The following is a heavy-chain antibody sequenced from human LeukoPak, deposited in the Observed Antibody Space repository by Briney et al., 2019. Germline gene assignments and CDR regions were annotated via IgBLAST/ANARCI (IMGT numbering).Heavy chain of an antibody. CDR3: ARSREASAGTGSFDY. CDR1: GFTLNTYP. CDR2: IRDSGGNT. Sequence: GGSLRLSCVASGFTLNTYPMSWVRQAPGKGLEWVSTIRDSGGNTYYADSVKGRFTISRDTSKNTLYLQMNSLTAEDTAVYYCARSREASAGTGSFDYWGQGTLVTISS. J-gene: IGHJ4*02. D-gene: IGHD6-13*01. V-gene: IGHV3-23*01.